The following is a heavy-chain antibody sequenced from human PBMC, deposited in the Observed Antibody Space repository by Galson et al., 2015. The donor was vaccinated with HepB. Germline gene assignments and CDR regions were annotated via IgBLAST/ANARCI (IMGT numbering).Heavy chain of an antibody. CDR2: ISGSGGST. Sequence: SLRLSCAASGFTFSSYAMSWVRQAPGKGLEWVSAISGSGGSTYYADSVKGRFTISRDNSKNTLYLQMNSLRAEDTAVYYCAREITIFGVVISWDDAFDIWGQGTMVTVSS. V-gene: IGHV3-23*01. CDR1: GFTFSSYA. D-gene: IGHD3-3*01. CDR3: AREITIFGVVISWDDAFDI. J-gene: IGHJ3*02.